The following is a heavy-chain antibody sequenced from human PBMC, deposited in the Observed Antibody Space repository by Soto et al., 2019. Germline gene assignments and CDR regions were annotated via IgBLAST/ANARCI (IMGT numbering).Heavy chain of an antibody. D-gene: IGHD5-18*01. CDR2: IRNKINNYAT. Sequence: EVQLVENGGALVQPGGSLRVSCEGSGFVFSDSAIHWVRQASGKGLEWVGRIRNKINNYATAYNGPVKGRFTISRDDSKNTVYLQMNNLKLDDTAVYYCASRRDWTAVDPFDHWGQGTLVTVSS. CDR1: GFVFSDSA. V-gene: IGHV3-73*02. CDR3: ASRRDWTAVDPFDH. J-gene: IGHJ4*02.